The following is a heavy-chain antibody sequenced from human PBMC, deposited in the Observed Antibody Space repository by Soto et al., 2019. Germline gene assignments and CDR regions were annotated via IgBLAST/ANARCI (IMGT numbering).Heavy chain of an antibody. D-gene: IGHD1-26*01. J-gene: IGHJ4*02. CDR2: IYYSGST. CDR3: ARVSGAAATTDHLDY. Sequence: SETLSLTCTVSGGSISSYYWSWIRQPPGKGLEWIGYIYYSGSTNYNPSLKSRVTISADTSKNQFSLKLSSVTAADTAVYYCARVSGAAATTDHLDYWGQGTLVTVSS. CDR1: GGSISSYY. V-gene: IGHV4-59*01.